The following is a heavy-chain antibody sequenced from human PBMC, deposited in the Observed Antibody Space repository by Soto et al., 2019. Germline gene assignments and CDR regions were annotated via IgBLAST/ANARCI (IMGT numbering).Heavy chain of an antibody. Sequence: GGSLRLSCAASGFAFSSNSMAWVRQAPGKGLDWVSSISDNSDRVFYADSLKGRFTFSRDNSRNQLYLQMNSLRAEDTALYYCDILAHGKFDFWGQGTLVTVSS. V-gene: IGHV3-23*01. CDR1: GFAFSSNS. D-gene: IGHD1-26*01. CDR2: ISDNSDRV. CDR3: DILAHGKFDF. J-gene: IGHJ4*02.